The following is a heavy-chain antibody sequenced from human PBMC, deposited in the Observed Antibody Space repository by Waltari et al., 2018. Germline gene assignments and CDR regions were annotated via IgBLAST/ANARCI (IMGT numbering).Heavy chain of an antibody. CDR2: IIPIFGTA. CDR1: GGAFSSYA. V-gene: IGHV1-69*13. Sequence: QVQLVQSGAEVKNPGSSVKASCKASGGAFSSYAISWVRQAPGQGLEWMGGIIPIFGTANYAQKFQGRVTITADESTSTAYMELSSLRSEDTAVYYCARKGIAAAGTPYFDYWGQGTLVTVSS. CDR3: ARKGIAAAGTPYFDY. J-gene: IGHJ4*02. D-gene: IGHD6-13*01.